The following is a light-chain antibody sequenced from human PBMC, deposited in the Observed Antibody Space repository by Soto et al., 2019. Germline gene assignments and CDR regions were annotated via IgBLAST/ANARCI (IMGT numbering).Light chain of an antibody. Sequence: DIVMTQSPDSLAVSLGERATINCKSSQSVLYSSNNKNYLAWYQQKPGQPPKLLIYWASTRESGVPARFRGSGSGTDFTLIISSLQAEDVAVYYCQQYYSTPWTFGQGTKVEIK. CDR2: WAS. CDR1: QSVLYSSNNKNY. V-gene: IGKV4-1*01. CDR3: QQYYSTPWT. J-gene: IGKJ1*01.